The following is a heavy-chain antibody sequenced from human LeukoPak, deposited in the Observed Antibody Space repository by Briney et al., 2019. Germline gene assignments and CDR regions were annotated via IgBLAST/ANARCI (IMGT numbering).Heavy chain of an antibody. D-gene: IGHD3-22*01. CDR2: IYHSGST. CDR3: ARLTYYYDSSGYYYPNWFDP. CDR1: GGSISSGGYY. J-gene: IGHJ5*02. V-gene: IGHV4-30-2*05. Sequence: SETLSLTCTVSGGSISSGGYYWSWIRQPPGKGLEWIGYIYHSGSTYYNPSLKSRVTISVDTSKNQFSLKLSCVTAADTAVYYCARLTYYYDSSGYYYPNWFDPWGQGTLVTVSS.